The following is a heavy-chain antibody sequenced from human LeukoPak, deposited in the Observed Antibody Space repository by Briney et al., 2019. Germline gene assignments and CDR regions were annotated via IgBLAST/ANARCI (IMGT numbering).Heavy chain of an antibody. CDR3: AREYYYDSSGYFGAYGMDV. V-gene: IGHV1-3*01. Sequence: ASVTVSCKASGYTFTSYAMHWVRQAPGQRLEWMGWINAGNGNTKYSQKFQGRVTITRDTSASTAYMELSSLRSEDTAVYYCAREYYYDSSGYFGAYGMDVWGQGTTVTVSS. J-gene: IGHJ6*02. D-gene: IGHD3-22*01. CDR1: GYTFTSYA. CDR2: INAGNGNT.